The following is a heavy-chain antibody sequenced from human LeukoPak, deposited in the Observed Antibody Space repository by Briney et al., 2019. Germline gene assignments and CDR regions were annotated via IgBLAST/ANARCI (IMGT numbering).Heavy chain of an antibody. CDR1: GFTFSSYA. Sequence: GGSLRLSCAASGFTFSSYAMSWVRQAPGKGLEWVSTISGSGGRTYYADSVKGRFTISRDNSKNTLYVQMNSLRAEDTAVYYCAKGGTRAERNYYYMDVWGKGTTVTISS. CDR3: AKGGTRAERNYYYMDV. V-gene: IGHV3-23*01. CDR2: ISGSGGRT. J-gene: IGHJ6*03.